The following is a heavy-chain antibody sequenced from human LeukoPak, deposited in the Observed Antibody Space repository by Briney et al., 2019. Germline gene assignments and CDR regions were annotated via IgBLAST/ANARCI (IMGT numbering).Heavy chain of an antibody. CDR2: IYYSGST. J-gene: IGHJ3*02. CDR3: ARQRITMIVPGSDAFDI. D-gene: IGHD3-22*01. Sequence: SETLSLTRTVSGGSISSYYWSWIRQPPGKGLEWIGYIYYSGSTNYNPSLKSRVTISVDTSKNQFSLKLSSVTAADTAVYYCARQRITMIVPGSDAFDIWGQGTMVTVSS. V-gene: IGHV4-59*01. CDR1: GGSISSYY.